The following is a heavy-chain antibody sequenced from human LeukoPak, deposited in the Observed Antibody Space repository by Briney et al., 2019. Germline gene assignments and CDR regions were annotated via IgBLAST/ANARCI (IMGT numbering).Heavy chain of an antibody. CDR1: GFPISPHY. CDR3: VRDLRSWYFDV. V-gene: IGHV3-7*01. CDR2: IKQDGTEQ. J-gene: IGHJ2*01. Sequence: GRSLRLSCAASGFPISPHYMAWVRQVPGKGLGWVANIKQDGTEQYYVDSVKGRFTIPRDNAKNSLYLQMNSLRVEDTAIYYCVRDLRSWYFDVWGRGTLVRVSS.